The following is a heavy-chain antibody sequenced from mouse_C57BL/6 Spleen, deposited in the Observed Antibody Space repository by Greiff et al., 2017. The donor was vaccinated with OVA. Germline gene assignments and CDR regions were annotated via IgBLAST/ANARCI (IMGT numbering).Heavy chain of an antibody. Sequence: QVQLKQPGAELVRPGSSVKLSCKASGYTFTSYWLYWVKQRPIQGLEWIGNIDPSDSETHYNQKFKDKATLTVDKSSSTVYMQLSSLTSEASAVNYCERSYWDGESWFAYWGKGTLVTASA. CDR2: IDPSDSET. V-gene: IGHV1-52*01. CDR1: GYTFTSYW. J-gene: IGHJ3*01. D-gene: IGHD4-1*01. CDR3: ERSYWDGESWFAY.